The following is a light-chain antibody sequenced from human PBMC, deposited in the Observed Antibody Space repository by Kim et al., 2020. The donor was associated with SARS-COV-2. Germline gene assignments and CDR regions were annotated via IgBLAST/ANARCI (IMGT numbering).Light chain of an antibody. J-gene: IGLJ2*01. Sequence: QSALTQPASMSGSPGQSITISCTGTSSDIGSYNLVSWYQQHPGKAPKVIIFEVTKRPPGISNRFSGSKSGYTASPTISGLQAEDEADYYCCAHATDRAVVFGGGTQLTVL. CDR1: SSDIGSYNL. CDR2: EVT. V-gene: IGLV2-23*02. CDR3: CAHATDRAVV.